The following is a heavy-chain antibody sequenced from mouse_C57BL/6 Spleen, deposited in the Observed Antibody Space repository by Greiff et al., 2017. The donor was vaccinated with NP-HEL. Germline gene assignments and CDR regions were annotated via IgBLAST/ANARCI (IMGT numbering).Heavy chain of an antibody. CDR1: GYTFTSYW. Sequence: QVHVKQPGAELVKPGASVKMSCKASGYTFTSYWITWVKQRPGQGLEWIGDIYPGSGSTNYNEKFKSKATLTVDTSSSTAYMQLSSLTSEDSAVYYCARERRVVESPAWFAYWGQGTLVTVSA. D-gene: IGHD1-1*01. CDR3: ARERRVVESPAWFAY. V-gene: IGHV1-55*01. CDR2: IYPGSGST. J-gene: IGHJ3*01.